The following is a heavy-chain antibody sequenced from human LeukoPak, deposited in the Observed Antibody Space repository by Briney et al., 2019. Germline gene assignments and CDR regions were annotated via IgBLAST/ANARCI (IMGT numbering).Heavy chain of an antibody. CDR3: ARAISDNSIQIDY. V-gene: IGHV5-51*04. CDR1: GYSFTNYW. Sequence: GESLKISCKGSGYSFTNYWIGWVRQMPGKGLEWMGIIYPGDSDTRYSPSFQGQVTISADKPISTAYLQWSSLKASDTAMYYCARAISDNSIQIDYWGQGTLVTVSS. CDR2: IYPGDSDT. D-gene: IGHD1-1*01. J-gene: IGHJ4*02.